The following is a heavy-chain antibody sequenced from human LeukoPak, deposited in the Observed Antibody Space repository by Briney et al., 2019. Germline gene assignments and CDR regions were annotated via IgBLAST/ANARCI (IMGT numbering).Heavy chain of an antibody. Sequence: QSGGSLRLSCTASGFIFSNYGMHWVRQAPGKGLEWVAVISYDGNNRYYADSVKGRFTISRDNSKNTLYVQMNSLRADDTAVYYCARDNQFRHSDSGGYYFELGGFQHWGQGTLAIVSS. CDR1: GFIFSNYG. V-gene: IGHV3-30*03. D-gene: IGHD3-22*01. J-gene: IGHJ1*01. CDR2: ISYDGNNR. CDR3: ARDNQFRHSDSGGYYFELGGFQH.